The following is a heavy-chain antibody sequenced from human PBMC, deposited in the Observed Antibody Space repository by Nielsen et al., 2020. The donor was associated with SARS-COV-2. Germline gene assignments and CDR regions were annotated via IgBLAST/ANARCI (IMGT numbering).Heavy chain of an antibody. D-gene: IGHD6-19*01. CDR3: ARAPRIAVAGTAP. CDR1: GGSISSSSYY. J-gene: IGHJ5*02. V-gene: IGHV4-39*07. Sequence: SETLSLTCTVSGGSISSSSYYWGWIRQPPGKGLEWIGEINHSGSTNYNPSLKSRVTISVDTSKNQFSLKLSSVTAADTAVYYCARAPRIAVAGTAPWGQGTLVTVSS. CDR2: INHSGST.